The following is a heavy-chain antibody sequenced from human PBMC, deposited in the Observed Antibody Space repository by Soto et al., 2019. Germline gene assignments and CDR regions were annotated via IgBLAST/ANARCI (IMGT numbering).Heavy chain of an antibody. Sequence: SETLSLTCTVSGGSISSNYWTWIRQPPGKGLEWIGYVYNSGSTNYNPSLKSRVTISEDTSKSHFSLKVNSMTAADTAVYYCARYRREAVAGYTLDNWGQGILVTV. D-gene: IGHD6-13*01. CDR1: GGSISSNY. V-gene: IGHV4-59*01. CDR2: VYNSGST. CDR3: ARYRREAVAGYTLDN. J-gene: IGHJ4*02.